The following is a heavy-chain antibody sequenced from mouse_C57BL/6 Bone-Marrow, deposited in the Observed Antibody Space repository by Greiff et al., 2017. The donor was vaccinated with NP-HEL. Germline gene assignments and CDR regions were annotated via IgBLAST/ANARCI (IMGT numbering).Heavy chain of an antibody. V-gene: IGHV14-4*01. D-gene: IGHD2-4*01. Sequence: EVQLQQSGAELVRPGASVKLSCTASGFNIKDDYMHWVKQRPEQGLEWIGWIDPENGDTEYASKFQGKATITADTSSNTAYLQLSSLTSEDTAVYYCTTPDYDVGDYYAMDYWGQGTSVTVSS. CDR2: IDPENGDT. CDR3: TTPDYDVGDYYAMDY. J-gene: IGHJ4*01. CDR1: GFNIKDDY.